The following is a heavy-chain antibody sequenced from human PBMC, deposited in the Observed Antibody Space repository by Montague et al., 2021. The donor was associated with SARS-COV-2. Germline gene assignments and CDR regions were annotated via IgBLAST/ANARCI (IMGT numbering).Heavy chain of an antibody. J-gene: IGHJ5*02. CDR1: GGSISSYY. V-gene: IGHV4-59*01. Sequence: SETRFLTCTVSGGSISSYYWSWIRQPPGKGLEWIGYIYYSGSTNYNPSLKSRVTISVDTSKNQFSLKLSSVTAADTAVYYCARALYWSGGSCYPNWFDPWGQGTLVTVSS. CDR3: ARALYWSGGSCYPNWFDP. D-gene: IGHD2-15*01. CDR2: IYYSGST.